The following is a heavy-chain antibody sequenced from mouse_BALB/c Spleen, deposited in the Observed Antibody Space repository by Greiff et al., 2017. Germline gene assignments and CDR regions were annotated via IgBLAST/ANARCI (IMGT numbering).Heavy chain of an antibody. D-gene: IGHD2-4*01. V-gene: IGHV5-17*02. J-gene: IGHJ4*01. CDR2: ISSGSSTI. CDR3: ARSEGYDYDVGAMDY. Sequence: EVKVVESGGGLVQPGGSRKLSCAASGFTFSSFGMHWVRQAPEKGLEWVAYISSGSSTIYYADTVKGRFTISRDNPKNTLFLQMTSLRSEDTAMYYCARSEGYDYDVGAMDYWGQGTSVTVSS. CDR1: GFTFSSFG.